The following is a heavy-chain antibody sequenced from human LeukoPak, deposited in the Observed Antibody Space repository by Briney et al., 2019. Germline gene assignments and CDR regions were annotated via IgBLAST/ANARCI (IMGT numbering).Heavy chain of an antibody. V-gene: IGHV4-59*01. D-gene: IGHD2-15*01. CDR3: ARGERYCSGGSCPSGMDV. CDR2: IYYSGST. CDR1: GGSISSYY. J-gene: IGHJ6*02. Sequence: PSETLSLTCTVSGGSISSYYWSWIRQPPGKGLEWIGYIYYSGSTNYNPSLKSRVTISVDTYKNQFSLKLSSVTAADTAVYYCARGERYCSGGSCPSGMDVWGQGTTVTVSS.